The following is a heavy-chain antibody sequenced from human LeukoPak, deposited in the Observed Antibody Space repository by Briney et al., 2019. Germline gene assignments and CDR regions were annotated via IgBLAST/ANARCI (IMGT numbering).Heavy chain of an antibody. J-gene: IGHJ5*02. CDR3: ARDGLSYTNPNNWFDP. V-gene: IGHV1-18*01. Sequence: GAPVKVSYTTSVYTFSNYGISWARQAPGQGREGMGWISAYNGDTNYAQNLQGRVTMTTATSTDTAYMELRSLRSDDTAVYYCARDGLSYTNPNNWFDPWGQGTLVTVSS. CDR2: ISAYNGDT. CDR1: VYTFSNYG. D-gene: IGHD2-2*02.